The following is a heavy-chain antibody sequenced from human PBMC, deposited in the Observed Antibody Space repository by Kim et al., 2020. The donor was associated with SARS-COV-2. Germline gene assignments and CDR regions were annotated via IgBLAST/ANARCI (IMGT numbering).Heavy chain of an antibody. D-gene: IGHD6-19*01. CDR2: IYHSGST. V-gene: IGHV4-38-2*02. Sequence: SETLSLTCTVSGYSISSGYYWGWIRQPPGKGLEWIGSIYHSGSTYYNPSLKSRVTISVDTSKNQFSLKLSSVTAADTAVYYCAREGWGPITYPTQWLVDYWGQGTLVTVSS. J-gene: IGHJ4*02. CDR3: AREGWGPITYPTQWLVDY. CDR1: GYSISSGYY.